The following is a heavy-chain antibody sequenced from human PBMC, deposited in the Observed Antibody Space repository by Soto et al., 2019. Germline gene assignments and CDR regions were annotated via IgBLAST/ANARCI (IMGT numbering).Heavy chain of an antibody. D-gene: IGHD2-15*01. J-gene: IGHJ2*01. CDR1: GGSISSGDYY. Sequence: QVQLQESGPGLVKPSQTLSLTCTVSGGSISSGDYYWSWIRQPPGKGLEWIGYIYYSGSTYYNPSLKSRVTISVDTSKNQFSLKLRSVTAADTAVYYCARVWWRANWYFDLWGRGTLVTVSS. CDR3: ARVWWRANWYFDL. V-gene: IGHV4-30-4*01. CDR2: IYYSGST.